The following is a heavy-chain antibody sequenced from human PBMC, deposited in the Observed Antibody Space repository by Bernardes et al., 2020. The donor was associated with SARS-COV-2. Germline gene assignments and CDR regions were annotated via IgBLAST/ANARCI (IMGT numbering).Heavy chain of an antibody. Sequence: SVKVSCKASGFTFTSSAMQWVRQARGQRLEWIGWIVVGSGNTNYAQKFQERVTITRDMSTSTAYMELSSLRSEDTAVYYCAAEMVVTRPDEFGMGDYWGQGTLVTVSS. CDR3: AAEMVVTRPDEFGMGDY. D-gene: IGHD2-21*02. CDR1: GFTFTSSA. CDR2: IVVGSGNT. J-gene: IGHJ4*02. V-gene: IGHV1-58*02.